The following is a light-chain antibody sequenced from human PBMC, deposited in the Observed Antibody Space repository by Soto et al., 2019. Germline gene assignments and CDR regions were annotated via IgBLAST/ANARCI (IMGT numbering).Light chain of an antibody. CDR3: QQHSRSIT. V-gene: IGKV3-20*01. Sequence: EIVLTQSPGTLSLSPGERATLSCRASQSVSSRYLAWYQQKPGQSPSLLIYGASIRATAIPDRFSGSGSGTDFTLTISRLEPEDSAVYYCQQHSRSITFGGGTKVDIK. J-gene: IGKJ4*01. CDR1: QSVSSRY. CDR2: GAS.